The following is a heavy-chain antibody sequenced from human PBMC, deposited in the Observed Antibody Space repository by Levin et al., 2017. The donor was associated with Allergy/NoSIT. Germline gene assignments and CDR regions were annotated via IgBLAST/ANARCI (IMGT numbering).Heavy chain of an antibody. CDR2: ISWNSGSI. CDR3: ARTGRLEGYCTNGVCYKEWYFDL. J-gene: IGHJ2*01. V-gene: IGHV3-9*01. Sequence: SLRLSCAASGFTFDDYAMHWVRQAPGKGLEWVSGISWNSGSIGYADSVKGRFTISRDNAKNSLYLQMNSLRAEDTALYYCARTGRLEGYCTNGVCYKEWYFDLWGRGTLVTVSS. D-gene: IGHD2-8*01. CDR1: GFTFDDYA.